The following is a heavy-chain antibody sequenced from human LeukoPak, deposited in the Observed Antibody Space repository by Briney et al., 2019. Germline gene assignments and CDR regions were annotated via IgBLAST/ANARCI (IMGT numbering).Heavy chain of an antibody. Sequence: PSETLSLTCSVSGGSISGYCWTWIRQPPGKGLEWIGHISYTGNTKYNPSLKSRVTISVDTSKNQLSLNLSSATAADTALYHCARDTGNYGGDWFDPWGQGTLVTVSS. CDR1: GGSISGYC. CDR3: ARDTGNYGGDWFDP. D-gene: IGHD1-7*01. J-gene: IGHJ5*02. V-gene: IGHV4-59*01. CDR2: ISYTGNT.